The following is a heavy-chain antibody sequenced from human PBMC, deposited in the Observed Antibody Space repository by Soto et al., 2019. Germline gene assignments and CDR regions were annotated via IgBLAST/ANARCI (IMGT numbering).Heavy chain of an antibody. D-gene: IGHD1-1*01. Sequence: PSETLSLTCAVYVGSFSGYYWSWIRQPPGKGLEWIGESNHSLSTNYNPSLKSRVTISVDTSKNQFSLNLSSVTAADTAVSYCARGDVAQLEPIYNYYYSYGMVVWGPGTTETVFS. CDR2: SNHSLST. CDR3: ARGDVAQLEPIYNYYYSYGMVV. J-gene: IGHJ6*02. V-gene: IGHV4-34*01. CDR1: VGSFSGYY.